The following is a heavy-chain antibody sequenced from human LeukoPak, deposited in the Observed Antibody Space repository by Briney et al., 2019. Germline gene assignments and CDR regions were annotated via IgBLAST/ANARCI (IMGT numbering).Heavy chain of an antibody. D-gene: IGHD1-1*01. Sequence: GGSLRLSCAASGFTFDDYAMHWVRQAPGKGLEWVSGISWNSGSIGYADSVKGRFTISRDSAKNSLYLQMNSLRAEDTALYYCARGFGGTGTYPFDYWGQGTLVTVSS. V-gene: IGHV3-9*01. J-gene: IGHJ4*02. CDR1: GFTFDDYA. CDR3: ARGFGGTGTYPFDY. CDR2: ISWNSGSI.